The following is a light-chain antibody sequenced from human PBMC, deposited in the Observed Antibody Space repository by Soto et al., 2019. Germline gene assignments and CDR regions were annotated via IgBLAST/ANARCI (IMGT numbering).Light chain of an antibody. J-gene: IGKJ1*01. CDR3: QQYRNGAWT. Sequence: DIPMTQSPSTLSASVGDRVTITCRASQNLDRWLAWFQQKPGEAPKVLIYKVSTLNSGVPSRFSGSGSGTEFTLSISSLQPDDFATYYCQQYRNGAWTFGQGTKVEIK. V-gene: IGKV1-5*03. CDR1: QNLDRW. CDR2: KVS.